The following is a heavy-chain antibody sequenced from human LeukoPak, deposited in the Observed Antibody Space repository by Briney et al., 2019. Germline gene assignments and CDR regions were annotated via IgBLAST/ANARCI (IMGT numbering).Heavy chain of an antibody. CDR2: ISSDGSNT. CDR3: ARVAAYSSGWDRTKIRNAFAV. J-gene: IGHJ3*01. Sequence: PGGSLRLSCAASGFTFSSYWTHWVRQAPGKGLVWVSRISSDGSNTRYADCVKGRFTISRDNAKNTLYLQMNSLRAEDTAVYYCARVAAYSSGWDRTKIRNAFAVWGQGTVVSVSA. D-gene: IGHD6-19*01. V-gene: IGHV3-74*01. CDR1: GFTFSSYW.